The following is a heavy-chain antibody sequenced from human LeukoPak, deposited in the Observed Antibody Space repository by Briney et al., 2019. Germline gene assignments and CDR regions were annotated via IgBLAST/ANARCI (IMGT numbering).Heavy chain of an antibody. Sequence: PGGSLRLSCAASGFTFSNYAMHRVRQAPGKGLEWVAVISYDGSNKYYADSVKGRFTISRDNSKNTLYLQMSSLRAEDTAVYYCARDHLYDSSGYPSYWGQGTLVTVSS. V-gene: IGHV3-30*04. D-gene: IGHD3-22*01. J-gene: IGHJ4*02. CDR2: ISYDGSNK. CDR1: GFTFSNYA. CDR3: ARDHLYDSSGYPSY.